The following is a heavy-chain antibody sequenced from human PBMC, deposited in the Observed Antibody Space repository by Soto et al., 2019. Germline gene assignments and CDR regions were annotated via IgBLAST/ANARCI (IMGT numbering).Heavy chain of an antibody. CDR2: ISSSSSYI. CDR1: GFTFSSYS. D-gene: IGHD2-2*01. V-gene: IGHV3-21*01. Sequence: GGSLRLSCAAPGFTFSSYSMNWVRQAPGKGLEWVSSISSSSSYIYYADSVKGRFTISRDNAKNSLYLQMNSLRAEDTAVYYCARDGHCSSTSCPPFDYWGQGTLVTVSS. CDR3: ARDGHCSSTSCPPFDY. J-gene: IGHJ4*02.